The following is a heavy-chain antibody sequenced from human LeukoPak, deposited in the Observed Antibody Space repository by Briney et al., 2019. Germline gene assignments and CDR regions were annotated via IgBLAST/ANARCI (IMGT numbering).Heavy chain of an antibody. CDR3: ARGLGAHCSSTSCYTRGSPPFDY. CDR2: INHSGST. CDR1: GGSFSGYY. V-gene: IGHV4-34*01. J-gene: IGHJ4*02. D-gene: IGHD2-2*02. Sequence: PSETPSLTCAVYGGSFSGYYWSWIRQPPGKGLEWIGEINHSGSTNYNPSLKSRVTISVDTSKNQFSLKLSSVTAADTAVYYCARGLGAHCSSTSCYTRGSPPFDYWGQGTLVTVSS.